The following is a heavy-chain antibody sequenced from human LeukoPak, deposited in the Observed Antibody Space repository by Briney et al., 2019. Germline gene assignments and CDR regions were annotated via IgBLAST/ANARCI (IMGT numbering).Heavy chain of an antibody. D-gene: IGHD3-10*01. J-gene: IGHJ6*03. V-gene: IGHV4-59*02. CDR3: ARGRNTMVRGAIGAETRYYYCYYMDV. Sequence: PSETLSLTCNVSGGAVNSYYWSWIRQTPGEGLKWIGYISHNGNIDYAPSLKSRVTISVDTSKNQFSLKLSSVTAADTAVYYCARGRNTMVRGAIGAETRYYYCYYMDVWGKGTTVTISS. CDR2: ISHNGNI. CDR1: GGAVNSYY.